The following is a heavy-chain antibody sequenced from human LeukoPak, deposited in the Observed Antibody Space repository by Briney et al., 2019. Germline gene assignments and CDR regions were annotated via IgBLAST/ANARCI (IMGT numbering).Heavy chain of an antibody. CDR1: GYTFTSYD. CDR3: ASQAGPYAFDI. Sequence: ASVKVSCKASGYTFTSYDINWVRQATGQGLEWMGWMNPNSGNTGYAQKFQGRVTITRSTSISTAYMELSSLRSEDTAVYYCASQAGPYAFDIWGQGTIVTVSS. V-gene: IGHV1-8*03. J-gene: IGHJ3*02. CDR2: MNPNSGNT.